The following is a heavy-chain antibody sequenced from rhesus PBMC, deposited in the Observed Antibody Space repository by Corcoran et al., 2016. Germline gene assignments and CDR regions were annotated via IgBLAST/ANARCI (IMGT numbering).Heavy chain of an antibody. V-gene: IGHV4-122*02. J-gene: IGHJ6*01. CDR3: ARAGSGSYYGLDS. D-gene: IGHD2-21*01. CDR1: GGSISSGYYY. CDR2: STYSGST. Sequence: GPGLVKPSETLSLTCAVSGGSISSGYYYWSWNRQPPGKGLEWIGSSTYSGSTSYNPSLKSGVTISRDTSKNRFSLKLSSVTAADTAVYYCARAGSGSYYGLDSWGQGVVVTVSS.